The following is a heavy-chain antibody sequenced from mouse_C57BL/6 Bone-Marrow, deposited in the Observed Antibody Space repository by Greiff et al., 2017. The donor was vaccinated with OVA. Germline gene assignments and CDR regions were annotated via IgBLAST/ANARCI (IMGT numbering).Heavy chain of an antibody. D-gene: IGHD1-1*01. Sequence: EVQLQQSGPELVKPGASVKISCKASGYTFTDYYMNWVKQSHGKSLEWIGDINPNNGGTSYNQKFKGKATLTVDKSSSTAYMELSSLTSEDSAVYFCARRGITTVVATDWYFDVWGTGTTVTVSS. J-gene: IGHJ1*03. CDR3: ARRGITTVVATDWYFDV. CDR1: GYTFTDYY. V-gene: IGHV1-26*01. CDR2: INPNNGGT.